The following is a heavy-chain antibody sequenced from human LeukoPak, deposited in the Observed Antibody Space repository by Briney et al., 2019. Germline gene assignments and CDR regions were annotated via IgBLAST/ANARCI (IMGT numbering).Heavy chain of an antibody. D-gene: IGHD1-26*01. V-gene: IGHV1-2*02. CDR3: ARGVGWDSGTYLGA. CDR2: INPNSGDT. CDR1: GYTFTGYY. Sequence: ASVKVSLMASGYTFTGYYMHWVRQPPGQGLEWMGWINPNSGDTNNAQKFQGRVPMTRARSISTAYMDLSGLRSDDTALYYCARGVGWDSGTYLGAWGQGTLVTVSS. J-gene: IGHJ5*02.